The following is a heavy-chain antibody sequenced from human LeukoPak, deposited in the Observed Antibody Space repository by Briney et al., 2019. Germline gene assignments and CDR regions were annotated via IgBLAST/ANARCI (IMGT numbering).Heavy chain of an antibody. CDR1: GFSVDEDA. V-gene: IGHV3-43*02. Sequence: PGGSLRLSWAASGFSVDEDAMHWVRQAPGKGLEGVSLISGDGGSTYYADSVKGRFTISRDNSKNSLYLQMNSLRTEDTALYYCAKMLHYYDSSGYDYWGQGTLVTVSS. CDR3: AKMLHYYDSSGYDY. CDR2: ISGDGGST. J-gene: IGHJ4*02. D-gene: IGHD3-22*01.